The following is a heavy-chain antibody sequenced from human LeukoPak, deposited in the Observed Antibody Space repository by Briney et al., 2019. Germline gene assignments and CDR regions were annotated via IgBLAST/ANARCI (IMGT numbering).Heavy chain of an antibody. CDR2: IIPIFGIA. CDR3: ARRYCSSTSCSNWFDP. J-gene: IGHJ5*02. CDR1: GGTFSNYA. Sequence: ASVKVSCKASGGTFSNYAISWVRQAPGQGLEWMGRIIPIFGIANYAQKFQGRVTITADKSTSTAYMELSSLRSEDTAVYYCARRYCSSTSCSNWFDPWGQGTLVTVSS. D-gene: IGHD2-2*01. V-gene: IGHV1-69*04.